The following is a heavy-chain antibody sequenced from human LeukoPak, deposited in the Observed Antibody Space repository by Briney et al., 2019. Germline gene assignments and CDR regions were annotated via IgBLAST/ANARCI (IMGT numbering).Heavy chain of an antibody. CDR3: ARDPVLTHWYFDL. J-gene: IGHJ2*01. V-gene: IGHV1-69*04. D-gene: IGHD2-8*01. CDR1: GGTFSSYA. Sequence: ASVKVSCKASGGTFSSYAISWVRQAPGQGLEWMGRIIPILGIANYAQKFQGRVTITADKSTSTAYMELSSLRSDDTAVYYCARDPVLTHWYFDLWGRGTLVTVSS. CDR2: IIPILGIA.